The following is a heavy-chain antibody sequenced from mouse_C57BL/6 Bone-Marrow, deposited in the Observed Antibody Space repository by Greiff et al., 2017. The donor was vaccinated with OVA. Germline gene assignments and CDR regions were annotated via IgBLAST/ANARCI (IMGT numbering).Heavy chain of an antibody. CDR1: GYTFTEYT. J-gene: IGHJ2*01. CDR3: ARHGYYSNYGGYFDY. CDR2: FYPGSGSI. D-gene: IGHD2-5*01. V-gene: IGHV1-62-2*01. Sequence: QVHVKQSGAELVKPGASVKLSCKASGYTFTEYTIHWVKQRSGQGLEWIGWFYPGSGSIKYNEKFKDKATLTADKSSSTVYMELSRLTSEDSAVYFCARHGYYSNYGGYFDYWGQGTTLTVSS.